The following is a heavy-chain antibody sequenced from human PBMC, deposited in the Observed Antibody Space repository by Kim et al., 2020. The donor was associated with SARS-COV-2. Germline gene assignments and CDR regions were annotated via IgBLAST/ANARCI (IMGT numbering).Heavy chain of an antibody. V-gene: IGHV4-39*01. CDR2: ISYSGST. J-gene: IGHJ5*02. Sequence: SETLSRTCSVSGGSISSSSYYWGWIRQPPGKGLEWIGSISYSGSTYYNPSLKSRVTISVDTSKNQFSLKLSSVTAADTAVYYCARFPGRLGWFDPWGQGT. D-gene: IGHD2-8*02. CDR3: ARFPGRLGWFDP. CDR1: GGSISSSSYY.